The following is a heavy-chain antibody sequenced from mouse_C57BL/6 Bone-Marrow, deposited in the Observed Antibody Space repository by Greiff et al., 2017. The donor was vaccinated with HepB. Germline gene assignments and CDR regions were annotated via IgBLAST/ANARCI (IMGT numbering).Heavy chain of an antibody. J-gene: IGHJ1*03. D-gene: IGHD2-2*01. CDR2: IYPRSGNT. V-gene: IGHV1-81*01. CDR3: ARDYGYDWYFDV. Sequence: VMLVESGAELARPGASVKLSCKASGYTFTSYGISWVKQRTGQGLEWIGEIYPRSGNTYYNEKFKGKATLTADKSSSTAYMELRSLTSEDSAVYFCARDYGYDWYFDVWGTGTTVTVSS. CDR1: GYTFTSYG.